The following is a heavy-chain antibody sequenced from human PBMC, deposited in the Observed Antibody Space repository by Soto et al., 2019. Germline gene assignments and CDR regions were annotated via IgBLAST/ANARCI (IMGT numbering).Heavy chain of an antibody. CDR1: GYTFTSYG. CDR3: ARALGYCSGGSCYSSRLVDGSFDL. V-gene: IGHV1-18*01. D-gene: IGHD2-15*01. CDR2: ISAYNGNT. J-gene: IGHJ2*01. Sequence: QVQLVQSGAEVKKPGASVKVSCKASGYTFTSYGISWVRQAPGHGLEWMGWISAYNGNTNYAQKLQDRVTMTTDTSTSSAYVELRSLSSDDTAVYYCARALGYCSGGSCYSSRLVDGSFDLWGRGTLVTVSS.